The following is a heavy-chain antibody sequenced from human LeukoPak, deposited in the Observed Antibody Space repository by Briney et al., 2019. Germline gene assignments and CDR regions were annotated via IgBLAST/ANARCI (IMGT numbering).Heavy chain of an antibody. CDR1: GFTFSSYW. CDR2: IKQDGSEK. Sequence: GGSLRLSCAASGFTFSSYWMSWVRQAPGKGLEWVANIKQDGSEKYYVDSVKGRFTIPRDNAKNSLYLQMNSLRAEDTAVYYCARVPTTVTAYFDYWGQGTLVTVSS. V-gene: IGHV3-7*01. D-gene: IGHD4-17*01. J-gene: IGHJ4*02. CDR3: ARVPTTVTAYFDY.